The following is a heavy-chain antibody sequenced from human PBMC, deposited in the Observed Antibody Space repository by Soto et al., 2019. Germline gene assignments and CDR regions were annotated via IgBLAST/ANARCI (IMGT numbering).Heavy chain of an antibody. J-gene: IGHJ5*02. CDR2: MNPNSGNT. CDR1: EYTFTSYD. CDR3: ARGIKYGAYSRWFDP. D-gene: IGHD4-17*01. Sequence: ASVKLSCKASEYTFTSYDINWVRQATGQGLEYLGWMNPNSGNTAYVQKFQGRVTMTWDTSITTAYMELSSLRSEDTAVYFCARGIKYGAYSRWFDPWGQGTLVTVSS. V-gene: IGHV1-8*01.